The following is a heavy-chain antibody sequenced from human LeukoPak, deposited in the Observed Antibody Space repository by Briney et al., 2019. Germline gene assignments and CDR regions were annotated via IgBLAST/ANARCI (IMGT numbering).Heavy chain of an antibody. CDR1: GFAVSNNY. Sequence: GGSLRLSCAASGFAVSNNYMTWVRQAPGKGLEWVSVIYKDGSTYYADSVKGRFTISRDNSKNTLYLQMNSLRAEDTAVYYCARRLADSSGYYYLSDAFDIWGQGTMVTVSS. D-gene: IGHD3-22*01. J-gene: IGHJ3*02. V-gene: IGHV3-53*01. CDR3: ARRLADSSGYYYLSDAFDI. CDR2: IYKDGST.